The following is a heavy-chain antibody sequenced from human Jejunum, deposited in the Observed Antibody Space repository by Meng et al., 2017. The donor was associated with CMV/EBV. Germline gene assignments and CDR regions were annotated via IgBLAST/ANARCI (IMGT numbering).Heavy chain of an antibody. CDR2: ADHNSGDT. J-gene: IGHJ4*02. CDR3: VRAGLQYYFDY. Sequence: SCKTSGYIFTGYSMHWIRQAPGQGLEWMGRADHNSGDTIYAQKFQGRVTMTRDTSISTAYMELSSLRSDDTAVYYCVRAGLQYYFDYWGQGTLVTVSS. D-gene: IGHD2-2*02. V-gene: IGHV1-2*06. CDR1: GYIFTGYS.